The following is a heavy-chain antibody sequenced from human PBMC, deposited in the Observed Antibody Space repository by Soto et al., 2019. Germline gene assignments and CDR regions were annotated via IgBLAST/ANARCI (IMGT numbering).Heavy chain of an antibody. CDR2: ITGSGGTT. Sequence: GGSLRLSCAASRFTFSSYVMYWVRQAPGRGLEWVSAITGSGGTTYADSVKGRFTISRDNSKDTVYLQMNSLRAEDTAVYYCAKLGVRVATSGADYWGQGTLVTVSS. CDR3: AKLGVRVATSGADY. CDR1: RFTFSSYV. J-gene: IGHJ4*02. V-gene: IGHV3-23*01. D-gene: IGHD2-15*01.